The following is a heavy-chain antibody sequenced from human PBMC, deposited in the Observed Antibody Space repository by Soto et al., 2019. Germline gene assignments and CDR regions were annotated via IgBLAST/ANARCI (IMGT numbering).Heavy chain of an antibody. CDR3: ARQRAGTREGWFDP. D-gene: IGHD1-1*01. V-gene: IGHV5-10-1*01. Sequence: EXLKISCKCSGYXFTSYLLIWVRHMPGKGLEWMGRIDPSDSYTNYSPSFQGNVTISADKSISTAYLQWSSLKASDTAMYYCARQRAGTREGWFDPWGQGTLVTAPQ. CDR1: GYXFTSYL. J-gene: IGHJ5*02. CDR2: IDPSDSYT.